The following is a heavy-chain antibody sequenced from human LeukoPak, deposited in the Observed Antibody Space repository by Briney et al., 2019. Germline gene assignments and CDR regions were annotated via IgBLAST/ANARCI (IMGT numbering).Heavy chain of an antibody. CDR3: ASLEYYFNRFDP. D-gene: IGHD3-10*01. J-gene: IGHJ5*02. Sequence: SETLSLTCTVSGGSISSSSYYWGWIRQPPGKGLEWIGSIYYSGSTYYNPSLKSRVTISVDTSKNQFSLKLSSVTAADTAVYYCASLEYYFNRFDPWGQGTLVTVSS. V-gene: IGHV4-39*07. CDR1: GGSISSSSYY. CDR2: IYYSGST.